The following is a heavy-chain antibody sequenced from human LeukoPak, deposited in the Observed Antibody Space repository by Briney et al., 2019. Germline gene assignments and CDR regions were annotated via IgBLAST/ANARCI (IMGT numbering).Heavy chain of an antibody. D-gene: IGHD6-13*01. V-gene: IGHV3-48*01. J-gene: IGHJ4*02. CDR3: ARPRGEYSSSWYGPFDY. CDR2: ISSSSSTI. Sequence: GGSLRLSCAASGFTFSSYSMNWVRQAPGKGLEWVSYISSSSSTIYYADSVKGRFTISRDNAKNSLYLQMNSLRAEDTAVYYCARPRGEYSSSWYGPFDYWGQGTLVTVSS. CDR1: GFTFSSYS.